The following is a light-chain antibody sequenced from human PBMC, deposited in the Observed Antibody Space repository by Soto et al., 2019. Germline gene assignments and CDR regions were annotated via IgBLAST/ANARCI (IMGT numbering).Light chain of an antibody. V-gene: IGKV3-20*01. CDR1: QSVSSSY. J-gene: IGKJ1*01. Sequence: EIVLTQSPGTLSLSPGERATLSCRASQSVSSSYLAWYQQKPGQAPRLLIYEASSRATGIPDRFSGSGSGTDFTLTMSRLEPEDFAVYYCQQYGSSAWTFGQGTKVEIK. CDR3: QQYGSSAWT. CDR2: EAS.